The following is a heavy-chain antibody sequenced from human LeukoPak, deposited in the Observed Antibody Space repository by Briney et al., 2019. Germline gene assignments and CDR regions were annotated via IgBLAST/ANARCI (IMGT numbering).Heavy chain of an antibody. CDR3: ARDLRLSPYSGGWPLDY. D-gene: IGHD6-19*01. CDR2: IYHNGNT. V-gene: IGHV4-38-2*02. CDR1: GYSISSGYY. Sequence: PSETLSLTCTVSGYSISSGYYWGWIRPPPGKGLEWIGSIYHNGNTFYNPSLKSRITISVDTSKNQFSLKLSSVTAADTAVYYCARDLRLSPYSGGWPLDYWGQGTLVTVSS. J-gene: IGHJ4*02.